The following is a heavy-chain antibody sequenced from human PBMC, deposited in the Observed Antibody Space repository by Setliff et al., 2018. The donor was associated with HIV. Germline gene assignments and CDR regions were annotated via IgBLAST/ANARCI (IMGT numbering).Heavy chain of an antibody. V-gene: IGHV4-59*11. CDR1: GGTISGHY. Sequence: NPSETLSLTCTVSGGTISGHYWPWIRQAPGKWLEWIGTIHYSGSFVYSPSLTSLGSISLDTSKNQFSLKLSSVPAADTAVYYCARDASEGGGYHERAYDIWGQGTMVTVSS. J-gene: IGHJ3*02. D-gene: IGHD5-12*01. CDR2: IHYSGSF. CDR3: ARDASEGGGYHERAYDI.